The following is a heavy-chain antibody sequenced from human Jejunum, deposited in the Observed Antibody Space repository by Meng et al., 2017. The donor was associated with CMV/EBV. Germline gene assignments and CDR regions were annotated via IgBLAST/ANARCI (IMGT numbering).Heavy chain of an antibody. Sequence: FPFSSDAMSWVRQAPGKGLEWVSAISGSGGSTYYADSVKGRFTISRDNSKNTLYLQMNSLRAEDTAVYYCAKYDIVVVPASRPDYWGQGTLVTVSS. CDR1: FPFSSDA. D-gene: IGHD2-2*01. J-gene: IGHJ4*02. V-gene: IGHV3-23*01. CDR2: ISGSGGST. CDR3: AKYDIVVVPASRPDY.